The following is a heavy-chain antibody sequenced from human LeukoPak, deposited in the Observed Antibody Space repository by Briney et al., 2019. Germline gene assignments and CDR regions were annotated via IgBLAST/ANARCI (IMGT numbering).Heavy chain of an antibody. Sequence: GGSLRLSCAASGFTFSSYSMNWVRQAPGKGLEWVSYISTSSSTIYYADSVKGRFTISRDNAKNSLYLQMNSLRDEDTAVYYCARDYYDSSGYYRGDYWGQGTLVTVSS. D-gene: IGHD3-22*01. CDR2: ISTSSSTI. CDR1: GFTFSSYS. CDR3: ARDYYDSSGYYRGDY. V-gene: IGHV3-48*02. J-gene: IGHJ4*02.